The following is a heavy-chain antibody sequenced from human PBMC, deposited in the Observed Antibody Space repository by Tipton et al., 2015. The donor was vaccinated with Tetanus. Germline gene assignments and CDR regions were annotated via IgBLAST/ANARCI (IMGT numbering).Heavy chain of an antibody. V-gene: IGHV3-33*01. D-gene: IGHD3-16*01. J-gene: IGHJ4*02. CDR1: GFTFSSYG. CDR3: ARAGPGEYYFDY. Sequence: SGFTFSSYGMHWVRQAPGKGLEWVAVIWYDGSNKYYADSVKGRFTISRDNSKNTLYLQMNSLRAEDTAVYYCARAGPGEYYFDYWGQGTLVTVSS. CDR2: IWYDGSNK.